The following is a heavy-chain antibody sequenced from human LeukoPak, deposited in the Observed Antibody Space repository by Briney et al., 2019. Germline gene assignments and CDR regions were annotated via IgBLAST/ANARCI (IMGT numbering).Heavy chain of an antibody. Sequence: GGSLRLSCAASGFTFSNYWMHWVRQAPGKGLEWVAVISYDGSNKYYADSVKGRFTISRDNSKNTLYLQMNSLRAEDTAVYYCAELGITMIGGVWGKGTTVTISS. CDR3: AELGITMIGGV. D-gene: IGHD3-10*02. J-gene: IGHJ6*04. CDR2: ISYDGSNK. V-gene: IGHV3-30*18. CDR1: GFTFSNYW.